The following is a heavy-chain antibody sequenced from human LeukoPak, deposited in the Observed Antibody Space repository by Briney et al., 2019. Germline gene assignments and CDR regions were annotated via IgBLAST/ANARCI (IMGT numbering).Heavy chain of an antibody. Sequence: SETLSLTCTVSGGSISSGSSCWGWVRHPAGKGLEWFGRIYASGNTNYTPSLKGRVTISVDTSKNPPSLQLSYVTAADTAVYYCARAPMPTYPSSDMDVCGKGTTVTVSS. J-gene: IGHJ6*03. CDR3: ARAPMPTYPSSDMDV. CDR1: GGSISSGSSC. CDR2: IYASGNT. V-gene: IGHV4-61*02. D-gene: IGHD2-2*01.